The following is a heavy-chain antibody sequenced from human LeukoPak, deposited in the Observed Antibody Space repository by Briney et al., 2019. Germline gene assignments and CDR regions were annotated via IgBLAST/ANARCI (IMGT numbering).Heavy chain of an antibody. Sequence: GGSLRLSCAASGFTFSSYGMHWVRQAPGKGLEWVAFIRYDGSNKYYADSVKGRFTISRDNSKNTLYLQMNSLRAEDTAVYYCAKDLLGYCSSTSCSPDYWGQGTLVTVSS. CDR2: IRYDGSNK. CDR3: AKDLLGYCSSTSCSPDY. V-gene: IGHV3-30*02. J-gene: IGHJ4*02. D-gene: IGHD2-2*01. CDR1: GFTFSSYG.